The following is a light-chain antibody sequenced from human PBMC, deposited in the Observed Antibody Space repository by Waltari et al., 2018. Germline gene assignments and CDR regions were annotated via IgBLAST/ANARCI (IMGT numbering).Light chain of an antibody. CDR1: TTDF. CDR3: CSSSGGGTWV. V-gene: IGLV2-23*01. CDR2: EGS. Sequence: QSALTQPASMSGSPGQSITISCTSTTTDFVSWYQHLPGKAPRLLIYEGSKRPSGLSRRFSGSPSGNSASLTISGLEFDDQATYYCCSSSGGGTWVFGGGTELAVL. J-gene: IGLJ3*02.